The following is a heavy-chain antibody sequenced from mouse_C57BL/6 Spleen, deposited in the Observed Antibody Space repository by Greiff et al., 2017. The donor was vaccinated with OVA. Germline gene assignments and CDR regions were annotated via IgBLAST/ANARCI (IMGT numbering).Heavy chain of an antibody. CDR1: GFTFSNYW. CDR2: IRLKSDNYAT. D-gene: IGHD2-5*01. V-gene: IGHV6-3*01. Sequence: EVKVVESGGGLVQPGGSLKLSCVASGFTFSNYWMKWVRQSPEKGLEWVAQIRLKSDNYATHYAESVKGRFTITRDDSKSSVYLQMNNLRAEYTGIYYCTSNYWFAYWGQGTLVTVSA. J-gene: IGHJ3*01. CDR3: TSNYWFAY.